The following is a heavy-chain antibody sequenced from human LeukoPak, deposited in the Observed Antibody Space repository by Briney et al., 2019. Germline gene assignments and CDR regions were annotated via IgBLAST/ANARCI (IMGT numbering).Heavy chain of an antibody. J-gene: IGHJ4*02. CDR3: ASASGEIAAAGYYFDY. Sequence: GRSLRLSCAASGFTFSSYAMHWVRQAPGEGLEWVAVISYDGSNKYYADSVKGRFTISRDNSKNTLYLQMNSLRAEDTAVYYCASASGEIAAAGYYFDYWGQGTLVTVSS. V-gene: IGHV3-30-3*01. D-gene: IGHD6-13*01. CDR1: GFTFSSYA. CDR2: ISYDGSNK.